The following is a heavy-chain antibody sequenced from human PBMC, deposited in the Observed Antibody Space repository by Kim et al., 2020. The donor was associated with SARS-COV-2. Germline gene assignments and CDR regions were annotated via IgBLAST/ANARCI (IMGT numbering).Heavy chain of an antibody. J-gene: IGHJ2*01. Sequence: SETLSLTCIVSGGSISNYHWSWIRQPAGKGLEWTGRIYPSGSTDYNPSLKGRVTMSLDTSKNHFSLKLTSVTAADTAIYYCARKTSRDGWFFDLWGRGTLVTVSS. CDR1: GGSISNYH. CDR2: IYPSGST. V-gene: IGHV4-4*07. CDR3: ARKTSRDGWFFDL. D-gene: IGHD3-10*01.